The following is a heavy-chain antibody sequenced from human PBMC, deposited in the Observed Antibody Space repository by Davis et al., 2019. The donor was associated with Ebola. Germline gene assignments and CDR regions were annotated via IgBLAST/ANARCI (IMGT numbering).Heavy chain of an antibody. V-gene: IGHV3-7*01. CDR1: GFSFSSYW. D-gene: IGHD3-3*01. J-gene: IGHJ3*02. Sequence: GESLKISCAASGFSFSSYWMSWVRQAPGKGLEWVANIKQDGSEKYYVDSVEGRFTISRDNAKNSLYLQMNSLRDEDTAVYYCANFWSGYFIWGQGTMVTVSS. CDR2: IKQDGSEK. CDR3: ANFWSGYFI.